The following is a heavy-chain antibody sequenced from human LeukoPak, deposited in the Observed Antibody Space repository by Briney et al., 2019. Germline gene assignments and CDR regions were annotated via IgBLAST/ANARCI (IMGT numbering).Heavy chain of an antibody. V-gene: IGHV4-34*01. CDR3: ARDSDPLWFGGVAFDI. D-gene: IGHD3-10*01. CDR1: GGSFSGYY. Sequence: SETLSLTCAVYGGSFSGYYWSWIRQAPGKGLEWIGEVNYNGVTNYKPSLKSRVAISADTSKNQFFLRMTSVTAADTAVYYCARDSDPLWFGGVAFDIWGQGTMVTVSS. J-gene: IGHJ3*02. CDR2: VNYNGVT.